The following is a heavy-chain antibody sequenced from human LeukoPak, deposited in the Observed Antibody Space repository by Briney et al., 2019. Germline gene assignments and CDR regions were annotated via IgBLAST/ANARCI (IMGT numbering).Heavy chain of an antibody. CDR3: ARWSGSVTARNYYYYMDV. Sequence: KPSQTLSLTCTVSGGSVRRGNYYWTWIRQPAGSGLEWIGRIYTSGTTDYNPSLRTRATISVDASRNQFSLNLSSVTAADTAVYYCARWSGSVTARNYYYYMDVWGEGTTVTISS. D-gene: IGHD6-6*01. V-gene: IGHV4-61*02. J-gene: IGHJ6*03. CDR1: GGSVRRGNYY. CDR2: IYTSGTT.